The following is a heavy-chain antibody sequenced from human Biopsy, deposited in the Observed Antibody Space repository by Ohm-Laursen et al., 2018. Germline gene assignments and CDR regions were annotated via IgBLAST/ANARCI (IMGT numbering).Heavy chain of an antibody. V-gene: IGHV1-24*01. CDR1: GYTLNELS. CDR2: FAPENGKT. Sequence: GASVKVPCKVSGYTLNELSMHWVRQVPGKGLEWMGGFAPENGKTVYEQNFQARVSLTEDTSTDTAYMELRSLRSEDTAVYYCAADINVWNVNYWGQGTQVTVSS. D-gene: IGHD1-1*01. J-gene: IGHJ4*02. CDR3: AADINVWNVNY.